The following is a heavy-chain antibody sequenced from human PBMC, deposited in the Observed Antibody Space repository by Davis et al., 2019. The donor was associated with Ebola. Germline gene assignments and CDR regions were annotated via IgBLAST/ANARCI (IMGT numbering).Heavy chain of an antibody. D-gene: IGHD6-6*01. CDR1: GFTFSSYS. CDR3: AKDSEQLVPYFDY. J-gene: IGHJ4*02. Sequence: GESLKISCAASGFTFSSYSMNWVRQAPGKGLEYVSAISSNGGSTYYANSVKGRFTISRDNSKNTLYLQMNSLRAEDTAVYYCAKDSEQLVPYFDYWGQGTLVTVSS. V-gene: IGHV3-64*01. CDR2: ISSNGGST.